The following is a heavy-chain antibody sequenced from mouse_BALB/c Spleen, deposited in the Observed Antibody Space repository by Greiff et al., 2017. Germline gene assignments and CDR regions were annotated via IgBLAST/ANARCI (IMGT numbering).Heavy chain of an antibody. CDR2: IWAGGST. V-gene: IGHV2-9*02. D-gene: IGHD2-3*01. J-gene: IGHJ3*01. CDR3: AREGGYSSFAY. Sequence: VKLMESGPGLVAPSQSLSITCTVSGFSLTSYGVHWVRQPPGKGLEWLGVIWAGGSTNYNSALMSRLSISKDNSKSQVFLKMNSLQTDDTAMYYCAREGGYSSFAYWGQGTLVTVSA. CDR1: GFSLTSYG.